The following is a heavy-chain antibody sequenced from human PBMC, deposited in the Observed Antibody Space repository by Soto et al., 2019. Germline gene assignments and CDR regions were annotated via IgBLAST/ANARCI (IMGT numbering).Heavy chain of an antibody. V-gene: IGHV3-53*01. J-gene: IGHJ6*02. Sequence: EVQLVESGGGLIQPGGSLRLSCAASGFTVSSNYMSWVRQAPGKGLEWVSVIYSGGSTYYADSVKGRFAISRDNSKNTPYFQMNSLRAGDTAVYYCARDLMGSYSSSPPYYGMDVWGQGTTVTVSS. D-gene: IGHD6-6*01. CDR3: ARDLMGSYSSSPPYYGMDV. CDR1: GFTVSSNY. CDR2: IYSGGST.